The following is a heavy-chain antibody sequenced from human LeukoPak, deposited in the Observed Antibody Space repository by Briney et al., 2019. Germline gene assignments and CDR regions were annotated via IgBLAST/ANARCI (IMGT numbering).Heavy chain of an antibody. CDR3: ARVGITIFGVERHGDY. CDR1: GYTFTSYG. CDR2: ISAYNGNT. J-gene: IGHJ4*02. Sequence: GASVKVSCKASGYTFTSYGISWVRQAPGQGLEWMGWISAYNGNTNYAQKLQGRVTMTTDTPTSTAYMELRSLRSDDTAVYYCARVGITIFGVERHGDYWGQGTLVTVSS. V-gene: IGHV1-18*01. D-gene: IGHD3-3*01.